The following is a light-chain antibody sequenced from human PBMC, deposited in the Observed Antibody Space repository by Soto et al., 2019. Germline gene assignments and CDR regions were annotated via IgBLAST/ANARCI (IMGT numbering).Light chain of an antibody. CDR3: SSYTSSSSDV. J-gene: IGLJ1*01. Sequence: QSVLTQPASLSVSPGHSITISCTGTSSDVGGYNYVSWYQQHPGKAPKLMIYEVSNRPSGVSNRFSGSKSGNTASLTISGLQAEDEADYYCSSYTSSSSDVFGTGTKVTVL. CDR1: SSDVGGYNY. V-gene: IGLV2-14*01. CDR2: EVS.